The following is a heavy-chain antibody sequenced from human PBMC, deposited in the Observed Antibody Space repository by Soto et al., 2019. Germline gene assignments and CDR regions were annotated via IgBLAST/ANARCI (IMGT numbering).Heavy chain of an antibody. J-gene: IGHJ5*02. CDR3: AQARVVLRYFDWLFSRFDP. CDR2: IYWNDDK. D-gene: IGHD3-9*01. Sequence: SGPTLVNPTQTLTLTCTFSGFSLSTSGVGVGWIRQPPGKALEWLALIYWNDDKRYSPSLKSKLTITKDTSKNQVVLTMTNMDPVDTATYSCAQARVVLRYFDWLFSRFDPWGQGALVTVSS. V-gene: IGHV2-5*01. CDR1: GFSLSTSGVG.